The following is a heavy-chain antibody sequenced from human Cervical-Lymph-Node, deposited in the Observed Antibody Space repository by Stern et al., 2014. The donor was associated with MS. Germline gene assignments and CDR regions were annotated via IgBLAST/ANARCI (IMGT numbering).Heavy chain of an antibody. CDR3: ARDGCCTSAVCPYFYYYTMDV. V-gene: IGHV1-18*01. J-gene: IGHJ6*02. Sequence: VQLVQSGAEVGKPGASVKVSCKASGYTFTNYGFSWVRQAPGQGLEWMGWISANNGNTNFAQKVQGRVTMSTDTSTSTAYMELRSLRSDDTAVYYCARDGCCTSAVCPYFYYYTMDVWGQGTTVTVSS. D-gene: IGHD2-8*01. CDR1: GYTFTNYG. CDR2: ISANNGNT.